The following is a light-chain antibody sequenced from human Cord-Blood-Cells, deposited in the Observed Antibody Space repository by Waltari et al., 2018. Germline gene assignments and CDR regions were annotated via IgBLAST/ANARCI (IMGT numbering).Light chain of an antibody. Sequence: IQLTQSPSTLSASVGDRVTITCRASQSISSWLAWYQQKPGKAPKPLIYKASSLKSGVPSRFSGSGSWTEFPLTISSLQPDDFATYYCQQYNSYSWMFGQGTKVEIK. CDR1: QSISSW. CDR2: KAS. V-gene: IGKV1-5*03. CDR3: QQYNSYSWM. J-gene: IGKJ1*01.